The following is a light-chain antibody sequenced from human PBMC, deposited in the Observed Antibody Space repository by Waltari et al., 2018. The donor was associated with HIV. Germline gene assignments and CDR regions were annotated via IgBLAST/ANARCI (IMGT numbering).Light chain of an antibody. CDR1: SSNIGSNA. Sequence: QSVLTQPPSASGTPGQRATISCSGSSSNIGSNAVTWFQHLPGTAPRLLIHSDNQRPSGVPDRVSGSKSGTSASLAITGLQSEDEAVYYCASWDDSLSALLFGGGTRLTVL. CDR2: SDN. V-gene: IGLV1-44*01. CDR3: ASWDDSLSALL. J-gene: IGLJ2*01.